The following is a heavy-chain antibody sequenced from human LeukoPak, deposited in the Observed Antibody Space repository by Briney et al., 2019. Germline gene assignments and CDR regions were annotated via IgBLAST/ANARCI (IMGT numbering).Heavy chain of an antibody. D-gene: IGHD2-21*02. J-gene: IGHJ6*02. Sequence: GASVKVSCKASGYTFTRYYMHWVRQAPGQGLEWMGIINPSGGSRTYAEQFQGRVTLTRDTSTSTGYMELSSLRSEDTAVYYCARGSVMTSDGYYDMDVWGQGTTVTVSS. CDR2: INPSGGSR. CDR3: ARGSVMTSDGYYDMDV. V-gene: IGHV1-46*01. CDR1: GYTFTRYY.